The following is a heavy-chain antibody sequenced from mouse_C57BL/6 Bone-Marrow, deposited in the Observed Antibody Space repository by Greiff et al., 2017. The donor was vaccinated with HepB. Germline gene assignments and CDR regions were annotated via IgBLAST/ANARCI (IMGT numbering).Heavy chain of an antibody. Sequence: QVQLQQPGAELVRPGTSVKLSCKASGYTFTSYWMHWVKQRPGQGLEWIGVIYPSDSYTNYNQKFKGKATLTVDTSSSTAYMQLSSLTSEDSAVYYCARRETVDYYAMDYWGQGTSVTVSS. D-gene: IGHD1-1*01. J-gene: IGHJ4*01. V-gene: IGHV1-59*01. CDR2: IYPSDSYT. CDR3: ARRETVDYYAMDY. CDR1: GYTFTSYW.